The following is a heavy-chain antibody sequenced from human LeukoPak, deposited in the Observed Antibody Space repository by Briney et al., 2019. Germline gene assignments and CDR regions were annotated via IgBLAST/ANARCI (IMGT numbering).Heavy chain of an antibody. CDR2: IYSGGST. Sequence: GGSLRLSCAASGFTVSSNYMSWVRQAPGKGLEWVSVIYSGGSTYYADSVKGRFTISRDNSKNTLYLQMNSLRAEDTAVYYCARTPGDLFHYYMDVWGKGTTVTISS. CDR3: ARTPGDLFHYYMDV. D-gene: IGHD3-10*01. V-gene: IGHV3-53*01. CDR1: GFTVSSNY. J-gene: IGHJ6*03.